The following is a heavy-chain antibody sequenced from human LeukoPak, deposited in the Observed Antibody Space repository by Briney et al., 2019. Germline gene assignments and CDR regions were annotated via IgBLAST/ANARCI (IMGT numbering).Heavy chain of an antibody. J-gene: IGHJ6*02. Sequence: SETLSLTCGVHGGSFSTFYWIWIRQPPGEGLEWVGEINQRGTTTYTPALMSRVSISVDTSQSQFSLRVTSATAADRAVYYCATSELDSVGAYYDYVMDVWGQGKTVTASS. D-gene: IGHD3-16*01. CDR1: GGSFSTFY. V-gene: IGHV4-34*01. CDR3: ATSELDSVGAYYDYVMDV. CDR2: INQRGTT.